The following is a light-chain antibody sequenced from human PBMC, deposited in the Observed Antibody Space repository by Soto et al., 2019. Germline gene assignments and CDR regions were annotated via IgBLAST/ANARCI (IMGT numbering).Light chain of an antibody. CDR2: GNT. CDR1: SSNIGAGYD. J-gene: IGLJ1*01. CDR3: QSFDSSLTAWV. V-gene: IGLV1-40*01. Sequence: QSVLTQPPSVSGAPGQRVTISCTGSSSNIGAGYDVHWYQQLPGTAPKLIIFGNTNRPSGVPDRFSGSKSGASASLAITGLQAEDLADFYCQSFDSSLTAWVFGTGTKLTVL.